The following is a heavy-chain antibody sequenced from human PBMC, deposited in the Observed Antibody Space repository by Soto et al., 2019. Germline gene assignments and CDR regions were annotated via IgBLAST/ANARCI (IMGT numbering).Heavy chain of an antibody. Sequence: NPSETLSLTCTVSGGSISSSSYYWGWIRQPPGKGLEWIGSIYYSGSTYYNPSLKSRVTISVDTSKNQFSLKLSSVTAADTAVYYCARDLSSWYVSYYYYGMDVWGQGTTVTVSS. J-gene: IGHJ6*02. CDR3: ARDLSSWYVSYYYYGMDV. CDR2: IYYSGST. CDR1: GGSISSSSYY. V-gene: IGHV4-39*02. D-gene: IGHD6-13*01.